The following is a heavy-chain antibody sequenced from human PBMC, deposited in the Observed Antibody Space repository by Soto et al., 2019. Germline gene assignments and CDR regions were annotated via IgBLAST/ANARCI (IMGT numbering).Heavy chain of an antibody. CDR1: GGSFNNYA. J-gene: IGHJ6*02. Sequence: QVHLVQSGAEVKKPGSSVKVSCKTSGGSFNNYAVSWVRQAPGQGLEWMGGIIPNFDTPNYAQKIQDRVTIIADESTSTVYMELRSIRSNDTAVYYCAVAMVREILIFESSGMHVWGQGTTVIVSS. CDR2: IIPNFDTP. CDR3: AVAMVREILIFESSGMHV. V-gene: IGHV1-69*01. D-gene: IGHD3-10*01.